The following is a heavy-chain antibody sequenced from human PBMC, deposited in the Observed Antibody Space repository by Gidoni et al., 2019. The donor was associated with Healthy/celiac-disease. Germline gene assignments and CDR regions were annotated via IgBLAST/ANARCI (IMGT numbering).Heavy chain of an antibody. CDR2: IYYSGST. J-gene: IGHJ4*02. CDR3: AREGWELLRYFDY. CDR1: GGSISSGGYY. Sequence: QVQLQESGPGLVKPSQTLSLTCTVSGGSISSGGYYWGWIRQHPGKGLEWIGYIYYSGSTYYNPSLKSRVTISVDTSKNQFSLKLSSGTAADTAVYYCAREGWELLRYFDYWGQGTLVTVSS. D-gene: IGHD1-26*01. V-gene: IGHV4-31*03.